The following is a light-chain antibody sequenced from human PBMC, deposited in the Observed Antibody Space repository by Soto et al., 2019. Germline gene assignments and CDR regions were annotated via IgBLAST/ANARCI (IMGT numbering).Light chain of an antibody. J-gene: IGKJ4*01. Sequence: IQMTQSPSSLSASIGDRVTITCRAIQGIGTYLALYQQRPGKVPQLLISAASPLQSGVPSRFSGSGSGPDFTLTINSLQPEDVAIYYCQKYNRAPLTFGGGTKVDNK. CDR3: QKYNRAPLT. CDR2: AAS. CDR1: QGIGTY. V-gene: IGKV1-27*01.